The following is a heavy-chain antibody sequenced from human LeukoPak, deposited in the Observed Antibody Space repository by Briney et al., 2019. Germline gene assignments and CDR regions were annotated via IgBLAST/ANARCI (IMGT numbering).Heavy chain of an antibody. V-gene: IGHV3-30-3*01. D-gene: IGHD3-10*01. CDR1: GFTFRNYV. Sequence: GGSLRLSCAASGFTFRNYVIHWVRQAPGKGLEWVAVTSSDLNVKLYADSVRGRFTISRDNSRSTLYLQMNSLRPEDTAIYYCAREGYYGSGSPPSWYFDYWGQGTLVTVSS. J-gene: IGHJ4*02. CDR3: AREGYYGSGSPPSWYFDY. CDR2: TSSDLNVK.